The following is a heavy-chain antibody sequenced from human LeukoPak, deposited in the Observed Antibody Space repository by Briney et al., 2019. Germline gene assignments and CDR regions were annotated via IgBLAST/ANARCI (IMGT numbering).Heavy chain of an antibody. CDR2: ISGSGGST. J-gene: IGHJ2*01. D-gene: IGHD4-17*01. V-gene: IGHV3-23*01. CDR3: AKGPTTVTTIIWYFDL. Sequence: GGSLRLSCAASGFTFSSYAMSWVRQAPGKGLEWVSAISGSGGSTYYADSVKGRFTISRDNSKNTLYLQMNSLRAEDTAVYYCAKGPTTVTTIIWYFDLWGRGTLVTVSS. CDR1: GFTFSSYA.